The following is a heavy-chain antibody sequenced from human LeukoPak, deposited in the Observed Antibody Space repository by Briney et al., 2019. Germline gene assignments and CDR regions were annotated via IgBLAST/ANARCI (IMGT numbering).Heavy chain of an antibody. CDR1: GFTFSDYY. CDR2: ISSSGSTI. V-gene: IGHV3-11*01. D-gene: IGHD3-22*01. J-gene: IGHJ5*02. Sequence: PGGSLRLSCAASGFTFSDYYMSWLRQAPGKGLEWVSYISSSGSTIYYADSVKGRFTISRDNAKNSLYLQMNSLRAEDTAVYYCARTLTTMIVVVITNNWFDPWGQGTLVTVSS. CDR3: ARTLTTMIVVVITNNWFDP.